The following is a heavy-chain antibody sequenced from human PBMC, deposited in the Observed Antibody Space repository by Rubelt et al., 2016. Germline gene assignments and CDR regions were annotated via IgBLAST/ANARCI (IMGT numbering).Heavy chain of an antibody. Sequence: RLSCAASGFTFSSYAMSWVRQAPGKGLEWVSAISGSGGSTYYADSVKGRFTISRDNSKNTLYLQMNSLRAEDTAVYYCAKDEGGATRLPSHYWGQGTLVPVTS. CDR2: ISGSGGST. D-gene: IGHD1-26*01. V-gene: IGHV3-23*01. CDR3: AKDEGGATRLPSHY. J-gene: IGHJ4*02. CDR1: GFTFSSYA.